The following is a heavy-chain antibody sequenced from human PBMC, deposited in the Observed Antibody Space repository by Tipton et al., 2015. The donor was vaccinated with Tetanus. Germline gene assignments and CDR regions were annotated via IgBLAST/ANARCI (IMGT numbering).Heavy chain of an antibody. CDR1: GFIFSSYG. J-gene: IGHJ4*02. V-gene: IGHV3-33*01. CDR2: SWYEGTDK. CDR3: AREADCSGGSCFSGDFDN. Sequence: AASGFIFSSYGIHWVRQAPGKGLEWVAVSWYEGTDKYYADSVKGRFTISRDNSKNTLYLQMNSLRAEDTAVYYCAREADCSGGSCFSGDFDNWGQGTQVTVSS. D-gene: IGHD2-15*01.